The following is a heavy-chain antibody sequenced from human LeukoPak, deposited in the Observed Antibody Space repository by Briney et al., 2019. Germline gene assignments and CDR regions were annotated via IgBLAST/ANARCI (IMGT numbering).Heavy chain of an antibody. Sequence: PSETLSLTCTVSGGSISSSSYYWGWIRQPPGKGLEWIGSIYYSGSTYYNPSLKSRVTISVDTSKNQFSLKLNSVTAADTAVYYCARSSGWHLLHLDYWGQGTLVTVSS. CDR2: IYYSGST. D-gene: IGHD6-25*01. J-gene: IGHJ4*02. CDR1: GGSISSSSYY. V-gene: IGHV4-39*01. CDR3: ARSSGWHLLHLDY.